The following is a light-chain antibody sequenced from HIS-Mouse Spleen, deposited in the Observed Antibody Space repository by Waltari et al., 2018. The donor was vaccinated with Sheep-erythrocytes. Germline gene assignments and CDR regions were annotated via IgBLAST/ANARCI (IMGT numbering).Light chain of an antibody. V-gene: IGKV3-15*01. J-gene: IGKJ1*01. CDR1: QSVSSN. CDR3: HQSSSLPWT. CDR2: GAS. Sequence: EIVMTQSPATLSVSPGERATLSCRASQSVSSNLAWYQQKPGQAPRLLIYGASTRATGIPARFSGSGSGTDFTLTINSLEAEDAATYYCHQSSSLPWTLGQGTKVEIK.